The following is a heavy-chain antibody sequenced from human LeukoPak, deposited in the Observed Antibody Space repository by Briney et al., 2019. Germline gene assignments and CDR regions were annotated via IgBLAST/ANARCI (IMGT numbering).Heavy chain of an antibody. V-gene: IGHV3-7*01. Sequence: GGSLRLSCAASGFTFSNNWMSWVRQAPGKGLEGVATIKQDGSEKYYMDSARGRFTISRDNAKNSLYLQMNSLRAEDTAVYYCAREGYTSIVGALDAFDIWGQGTMVTVSS. J-gene: IGHJ3*02. CDR1: GFTFSNNW. CDR3: AREGYTSIVGALDAFDI. D-gene: IGHD1-26*01. CDR2: IKQDGSEK.